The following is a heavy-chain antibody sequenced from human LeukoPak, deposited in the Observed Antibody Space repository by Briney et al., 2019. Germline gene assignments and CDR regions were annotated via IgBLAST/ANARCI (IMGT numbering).Heavy chain of an antibody. CDR2: INPNSGGT. CDR3: ARDQTIAAAGTKTFFDY. V-gene: IGHV1-2*02. D-gene: IGHD6-13*01. CDR1: GYTFTGYY. J-gene: IGHJ4*02. Sequence: ASVSVSCKASGYTFTGYYMHWVRQAPGQGLEWMGWINPNSGGTNYAQKFQGRVTMTRDKSISTAYMELSRLRSDDTAVYYCARDQTIAAAGTKTFFDYCGQRTLVTVSS.